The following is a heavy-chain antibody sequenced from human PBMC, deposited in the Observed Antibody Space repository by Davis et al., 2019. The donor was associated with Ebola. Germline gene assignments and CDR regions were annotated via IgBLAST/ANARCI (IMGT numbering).Heavy chain of an antibody. V-gene: IGHV1-46*01. CDR3: ARRMDV. CDR1: GYTFTSYY. Sequence: ASVKVSCKASGYTFTSYYMHWVRQAPGQGLEWMGIINPSGGSTSYAQKFQGRVTISVDTSKNQFSLKLSSVTAADTAVYYCARRMDVWGQGTLVTVSS. D-gene: IGHD3/OR15-3a*01. J-gene: IGHJ4*02. CDR2: INPSGGST.